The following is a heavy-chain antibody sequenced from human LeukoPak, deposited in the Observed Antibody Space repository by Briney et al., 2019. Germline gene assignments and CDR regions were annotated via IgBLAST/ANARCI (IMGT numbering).Heavy chain of an antibody. CDR1: GFTFSSYS. J-gene: IGHJ4*02. CDR3: ARAGGTSWADY. V-gene: IGHV3-21*01. CDR2: ISSSSSYI. D-gene: IGHD6-13*01. Sequence: KAGGSLRLSCAASGFTFSSYSMNWVRQAPGKGLEWVSSISSSSSYIYYADSVKGRFTISRDNAKNSLYLQMNSLRVEDTAIYYCARAGGTSWADYWGQGTLVTVSS.